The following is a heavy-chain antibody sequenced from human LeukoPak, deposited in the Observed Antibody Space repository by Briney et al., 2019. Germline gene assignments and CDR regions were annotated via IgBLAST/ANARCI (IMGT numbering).Heavy chain of an antibody. Sequence: SETLSLTCAVHGGSFSGYYWSWIRQPPGKGLEWIGEINHSGSTNYNPSLKSRVTISVDTSKNQFSLKLSSVTAADTAVYYCARRYYDFWSGYSGDGNYNWFDPWGQGTLVTVSS. V-gene: IGHV4-34*01. CDR2: INHSGST. CDR3: ARRYYDFWSGYSGDGNYNWFDP. CDR1: GGSFSGYY. D-gene: IGHD3-3*01. J-gene: IGHJ5*02.